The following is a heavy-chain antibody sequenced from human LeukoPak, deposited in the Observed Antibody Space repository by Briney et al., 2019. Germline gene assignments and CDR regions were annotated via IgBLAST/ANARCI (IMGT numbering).Heavy chain of an antibody. V-gene: IGHV3-23*01. Sequence: GGSLRLSCAASGFTFSSYAMSWVRQAPGKGLEWVSTISGSGGSTYYADSVKGQFTISRDNSKNTLYLQMNSLRAEDTAVYYCAKDSAPSVLGYWGQGTLVTVS. CDR1: GFTFSSYA. D-gene: IGHD1-1*01. CDR3: AKDSAPSVLGY. J-gene: IGHJ4*02. CDR2: ISGSGGST.